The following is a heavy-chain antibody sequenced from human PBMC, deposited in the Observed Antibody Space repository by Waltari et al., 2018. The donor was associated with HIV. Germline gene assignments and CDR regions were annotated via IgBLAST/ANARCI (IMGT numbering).Heavy chain of an antibody. J-gene: IGHJ4*02. CDR2: INAGNGNT. D-gene: IGHD3-22*01. CDR3: AREGMIVVALDY. Sequence: QVQLVQSGAEVKKPGASVKVSCKASGYTFTSYAIHWVRQAPGQRLEWMGWINAGNGNTKYSQKFQGRVTITRDTSASTAYMELSSLRSEDTAVYYCAREGMIVVALDYWGQGTLVTVSS. CDR1: GYTFTSYA. V-gene: IGHV1-3*01.